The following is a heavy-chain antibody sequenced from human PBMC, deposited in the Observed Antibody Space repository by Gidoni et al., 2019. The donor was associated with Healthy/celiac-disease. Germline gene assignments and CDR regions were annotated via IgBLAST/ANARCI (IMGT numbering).Heavy chain of an antibody. J-gene: IGHJ6*02. D-gene: IGHD2-21*02. Sequence: QVQLVQSGAEVKKPGSSVKVSCKASGGTFSSYAISWVRQAPGQGLEWMGGIIPICGTANYAQKFQGRVTITADESTSTAYMELSSLRSEDTAVYYCARDGCGGDCYSHYYGMDVWGQGTTVTVSS. CDR2: IIPICGTA. CDR3: ARDGCGGDCYSHYYGMDV. CDR1: GGTFSSYA. V-gene: IGHV1-69*01.